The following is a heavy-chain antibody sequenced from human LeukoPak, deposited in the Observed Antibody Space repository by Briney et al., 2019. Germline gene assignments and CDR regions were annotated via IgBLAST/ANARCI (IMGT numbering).Heavy chain of an antibody. V-gene: IGHV3-21*01. CDR1: GFTFSSYS. Sequence: GGSLRLSCAASGFTFSSYSMNWVRQAPGKGLEWVSSISSSSSYIYYADSVKGRFTISRDNAKNSLYLQMNSLRAEDTAVYYCARESSSGYFLPDYWGQGTLVTVSS. D-gene: IGHD3-22*01. J-gene: IGHJ4*02. CDR2: ISSSSSYI. CDR3: ARESSSGYFLPDY.